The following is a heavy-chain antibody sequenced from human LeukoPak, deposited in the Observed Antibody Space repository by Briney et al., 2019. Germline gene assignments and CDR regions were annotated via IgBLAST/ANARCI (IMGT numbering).Heavy chain of an antibody. D-gene: IGHD3-10*01. CDR1: GGSISSSGYY. Sequence: SETLSLTCTVSGGSISSSGYYWGWLRQPPGKGLEWIGNIYYSGITYYNPSLKSRVTISVDTSKNQFSLKLSSVTAADTAVYYCARLRYWQYYYGSGSYYNGHNFDYWGQGTLVTVSS. V-gene: IGHV4-39*07. CDR2: IYYSGIT. CDR3: ARLRYWQYYYGSGSYYNGHNFDY. J-gene: IGHJ4*02.